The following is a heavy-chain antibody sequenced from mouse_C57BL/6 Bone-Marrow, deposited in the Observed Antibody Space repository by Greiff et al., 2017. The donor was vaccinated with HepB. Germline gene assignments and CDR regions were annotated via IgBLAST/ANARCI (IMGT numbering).Heavy chain of an antibody. J-gene: IGHJ4*01. CDR2: ISYDGSN. Sequence: EVKVEESGPGLVKPSQSLSLTCSVTGYSITSGYYWNWIRQFPGNKLEWMGYISYDGSNNYNPSLKNRISITRDTSKNQFFLKLNSVTTEDTATYYCARVLREYAMDYWGQGTSVTVSS. V-gene: IGHV3-6*01. CDR3: ARVLREYAMDY. D-gene: IGHD1-1*01. CDR1: GYSITSGYY.